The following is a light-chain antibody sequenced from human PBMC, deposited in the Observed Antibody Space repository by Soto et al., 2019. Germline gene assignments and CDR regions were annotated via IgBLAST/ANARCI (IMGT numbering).Light chain of an antibody. CDR2: GAS. CDR3: QQYGSSPRT. Sequence: EIVLTQSPVTLSLSPGARATLSCRASQSVSTSSLAWYQQKGGQAPRLLIHGASSRATGIPDRFSGSGSGTDFTLTISRLEPEDFAVYYCQQYGSSPRTFGQGTKVEVK. J-gene: IGKJ1*01. V-gene: IGKV3-20*01. CDR1: QSVSTSS.